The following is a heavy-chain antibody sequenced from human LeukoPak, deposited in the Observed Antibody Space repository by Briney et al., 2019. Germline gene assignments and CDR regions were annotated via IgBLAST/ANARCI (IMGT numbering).Heavy chain of an antibody. J-gene: IGHJ4*02. Sequence: PGGSLRLSCAASGFTFSSYAMSWVRQAPGKGLEWVSAISGSDGSTYYADSVKGRFTISRDNSKNTLYLQMNSLRAEDTAVYYCATWGSGFPAPYFDYWGQGTLVTVSS. CDR2: ISGSDGST. V-gene: IGHV3-23*01. CDR3: ATWGSGFPAPYFDY. CDR1: GFTFSSYA. D-gene: IGHD6-19*01.